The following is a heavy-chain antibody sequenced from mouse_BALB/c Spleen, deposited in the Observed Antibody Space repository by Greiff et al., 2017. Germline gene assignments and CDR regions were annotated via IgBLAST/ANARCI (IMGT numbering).Heavy chain of an antibody. Sequence: EVKLVESGGGLVKPGGSLKLSCAASGFTFSSYAMSWVRQTPEKRLEWVATISSGGSYTYYPDSVKGRFTISRDNAKNTLYLQMSSLRSEDTAMYYCARQEGYSFDYWGQGTTLTVSS. V-gene: IGHV5-9-3*01. CDR2: ISSGGSYT. CDR3: ARQEGYSFDY. J-gene: IGHJ2*01. CDR1: GFTFSSYA. D-gene: IGHD3-3*01.